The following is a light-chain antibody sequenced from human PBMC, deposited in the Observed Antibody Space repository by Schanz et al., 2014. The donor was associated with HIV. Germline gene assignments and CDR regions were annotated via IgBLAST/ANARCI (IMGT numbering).Light chain of an antibody. J-gene: IGKJ3*01. CDR2: NAS. CDR1: QSVSNY. CDR3: HVYGRS. Sequence: EIVLTQSPGTLSLSPGERATLSCRASQSVSNYLAWYQQKPGQAPRLLIYNASNRATGIPARVSGSGSGTDFTLSISRLEPEDFAVYYCHVYGRSFGPGTKGDIK. V-gene: IGKV3-20*01.